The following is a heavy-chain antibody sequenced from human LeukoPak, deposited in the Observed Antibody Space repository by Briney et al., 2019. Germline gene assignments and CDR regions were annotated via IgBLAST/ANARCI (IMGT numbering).Heavy chain of an antibody. J-gene: IGHJ4*02. CDR1: GGSFSGYY. V-gene: IGHV4-59*08. Sequence: SETLSLTCTVSGGSFSGYYWSWLRQAPGKGPEWVGCIFYGGSTQYNPSLKSRVTMSLDASKNQLSLKLNSVTAADTAMYYCALIPPGYTYGFDYWGQGTLVTVSS. CDR3: ALIPPGYTYGFDY. CDR2: IFYGGST. D-gene: IGHD5-18*01.